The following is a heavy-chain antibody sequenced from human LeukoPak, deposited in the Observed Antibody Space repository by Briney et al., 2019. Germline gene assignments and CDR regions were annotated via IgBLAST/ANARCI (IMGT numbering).Heavy chain of an antibody. V-gene: IGHV3-13*01. CDR1: GFRFRDYD. Sequence: GGSLRLSCAASGFRFRDYDMHWVHQTPGRGLEWVSAIGIGDDTHYPDSVKGRFTISRENAKNSLYLQMSSLRDGDTAMYYCVRGGIRVSGIDAFDIWGHGTMVTVSS. CDR2: IGIGDDT. J-gene: IGHJ3*02. D-gene: IGHD5/OR15-5a*01. CDR3: VRGGIRVSGIDAFDI.